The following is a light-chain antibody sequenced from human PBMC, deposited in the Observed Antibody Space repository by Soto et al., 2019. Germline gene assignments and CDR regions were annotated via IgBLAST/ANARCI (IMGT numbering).Light chain of an antibody. CDR3: QQLNSYPLT. V-gene: IGKV1-5*01. CDR2: DAS. CDR1: QTISSW. Sequence: DIQMTQSPSTLSGSVGDRVTITCRASQTISSWLAWYQQKPGKAPQLLMYDASTLQSGVPSRFSGSGSGTEFTLTISSLQPEDFATYYCQQLNSYPLTFGGGTKVDIK. J-gene: IGKJ4*01.